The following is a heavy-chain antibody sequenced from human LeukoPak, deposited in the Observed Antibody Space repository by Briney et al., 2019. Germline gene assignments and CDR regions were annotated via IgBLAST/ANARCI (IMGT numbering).Heavy chain of an antibody. V-gene: IGHV1-18*01. CDR1: GYTFTIYG. Sequence: ASVTVSFKASGYTFTIYGISWVRQAPGQGLEWMGWISAYNGNTNYAQKLQGRVTMTTDTSTSTAYMELRSLRSDDTAVYYCARERNTMVRGVMSFWFDPWGQGTLVTVSS. J-gene: IGHJ5*02. D-gene: IGHD3-10*01. CDR2: ISAYNGNT. CDR3: ARERNTMVRGVMSFWFDP.